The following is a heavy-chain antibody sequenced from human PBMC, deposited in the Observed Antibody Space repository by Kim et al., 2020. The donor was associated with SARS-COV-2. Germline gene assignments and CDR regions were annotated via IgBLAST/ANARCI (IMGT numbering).Heavy chain of an antibody. Sequence: SETLSLTCAVYGGSFSGYYWSWIRQPPGKGLEWIGEINHSGSTNYNPSLKSRVTISVDTSKNQFSLKLSSVTAADTAVYYCARRYCGGDCYSTNWYFDLWGRGTLVTVSS. V-gene: IGHV4-34*01. D-gene: IGHD2-21*02. J-gene: IGHJ2*01. CDR1: GGSFSGYY. CDR3: ARRYCGGDCYSTNWYFDL. CDR2: INHSGST.